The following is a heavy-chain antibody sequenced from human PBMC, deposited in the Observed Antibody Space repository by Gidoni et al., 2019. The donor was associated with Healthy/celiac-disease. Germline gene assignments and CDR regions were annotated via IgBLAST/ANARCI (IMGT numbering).Heavy chain of an antibody. CDR3: AKVGGYSYSFDY. CDR1: GFTFDDYA. CDR2: ISWNSGSI. Sequence: EVQLVESGGGLVQPGRSLRLSCAASGFTFDDYAMHWVRQAPGKGLEWVSGISWNSGSIGYADSVKGRFTISRDNAKNSLYLQMNSLRAEDTALYYCAKVGGYSYSFDYWGQGTLVTVSS. V-gene: IGHV3-9*01. D-gene: IGHD5-18*01. J-gene: IGHJ4*02.